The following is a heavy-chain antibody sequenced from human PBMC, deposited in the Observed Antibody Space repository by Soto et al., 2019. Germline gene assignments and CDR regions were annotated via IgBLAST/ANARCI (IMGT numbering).Heavy chain of an antibody. CDR1: GFTFSSYG. V-gene: IGHV3-30*03. CDR2: ISYDGSNK. CDR3: ARVSGRGMDV. Sequence: QVQLVESGGGVVQPGRSLRLSCAASGFTFSSYGMHWVRQAPSKGLEWVAVISYDGSNKYYADSVKGRFTISRDNSKNTLYLQMNSLRAEDTAVYYWARVSGRGMDVWGQGTTVTVSS. D-gene: IGHD1-26*01. J-gene: IGHJ6*02.